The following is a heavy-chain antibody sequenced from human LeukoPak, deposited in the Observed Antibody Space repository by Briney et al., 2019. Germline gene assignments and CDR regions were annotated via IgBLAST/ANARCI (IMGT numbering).Heavy chain of an antibody. CDR2: IKYDGSYK. Sequence: PGGSLRLSCVASGFSFSSYWMAWVRQAPGKGLEWVANIKYDGSYKYYVDSVMGRFTASRDNAKNSVYLQMNSLRVDDSAVYFCASSHDRSGNYWGQGTMVTVSS. CDR3: ASSHDRSGNY. J-gene: IGHJ4*02. V-gene: IGHV3-7*01. D-gene: IGHD3-22*01. CDR1: GFSFSSYW.